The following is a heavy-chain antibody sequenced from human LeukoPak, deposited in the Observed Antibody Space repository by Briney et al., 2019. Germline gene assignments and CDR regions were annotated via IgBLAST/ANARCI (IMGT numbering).Heavy chain of an antibody. J-gene: IGHJ4*02. Sequence: SETLSLTCTVSGGSISSSSYYWGWIRQPPGKGLEWIGSIYYSGSTYYNPSLKSRVTMSVDTSKNQFSLKLSSVTAADTAMYYCARAKGTGLRGYSYGYYFDYWGQGTLVTVSS. CDR2: IYYSGST. D-gene: IGHD5-18*01. CDR3: ARAKGTGLRGYSYGYYFDY. CDR1: GGSISSSSYY. V-gene: IGHV4-39*07.